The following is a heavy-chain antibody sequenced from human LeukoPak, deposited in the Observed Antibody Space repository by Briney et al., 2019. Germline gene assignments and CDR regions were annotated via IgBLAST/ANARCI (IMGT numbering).Heavy chain of an antibody. CDR1: GGSISGFY. CDR3: ARDRCSGGSCSRFDP. CDR2: VYNSGST. J-gene: IGHJ5*02. D-gene: IGHD2-15*01. V-gene: IGHV4-59*01. Sequence: SETLSLTCTVSGGSISGFYWSWIRQPPGEGLEWLGYVYNSGSTNYNPSLKSRVTISVDTSKSQFSLNLTSVTAADTAVYYCARDRCSGGSCSRFDPWGQGTLVTVSS.